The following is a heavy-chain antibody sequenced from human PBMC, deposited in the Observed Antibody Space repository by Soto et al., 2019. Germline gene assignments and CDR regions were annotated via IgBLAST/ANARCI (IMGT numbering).Heavy chain of an antibody. CDR1: GGTFSSYA. D-gene: IGHD1-7*01. Sequence: QVQLVQSGAEVKKPGSSVTVSCKASGGTFSSYAISWVRQAPGQVLEWMGGIIPIFGTANYAKKFQGRVTITADESTSTAYMELSSLRSEDTAVYYCARDTPILTGTTRSWFDTWGQGTLVTVSS. J-gene: IGHJ5*02. CDR3: ARDTPILTGTTRSWFDT. V-gene: IGHV1-69*01. CDR2: IIPIFGTA.